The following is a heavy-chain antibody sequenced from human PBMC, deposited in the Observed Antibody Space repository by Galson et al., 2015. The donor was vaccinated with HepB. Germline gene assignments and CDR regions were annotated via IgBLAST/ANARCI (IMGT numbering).Heavy chain of an antibody. CDR2: IHHTGDT. CDR1: PDSIIDYH. V-gene: IGHV4-59*01. Sequence: SETLSLTCSVSPDSIIDYHWNWIRQAPGRGLEWIGYIHHTGDTKCNPSLKSRVILSVDVSKNQFSLKLGSVTAADTAVYYCARWGGTDKWAFDIWGQGTMVTVSS. CDR3: ARWGGTDKWAFDI. D-gene: IGHD1-26*01. J-gene: IGHJ3*02.